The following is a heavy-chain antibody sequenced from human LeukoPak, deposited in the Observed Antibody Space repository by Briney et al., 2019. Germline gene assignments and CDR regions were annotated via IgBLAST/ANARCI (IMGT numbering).Heavy chain of an antibody. Sequence: SETLSLTCTVSGGSISSSSYYWGWIRQPPGKGLEWIGSIYYSGSTYYNPSLKSRVTISVDTSKNQFSLKLGSVTAADTAVYYCARDPAIAVAGTGNWFDPWGQGTLVTVSS. J-gene: IGHJ5*02. CDR3: ARDPAIAVAGTGNWFDP. D-gene: IGHD6-19*01. CDR1: GGSISSSSYY. V-gene: IGHV4-39*07. CDR2: IYYSGST.